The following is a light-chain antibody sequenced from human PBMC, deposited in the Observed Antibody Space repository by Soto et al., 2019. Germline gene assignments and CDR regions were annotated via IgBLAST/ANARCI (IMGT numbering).Light chain of an antibody. CDR1: QSIGKS. Sequence: DIHLTQSPSLLSASVGDRVTITCRASQSIGKSLAWYQQKPGKAPKFLIYDASSLESGVPSRFSGSGSGTEFTLTISSLQPDDFATYYCQQYNSYLFGQGTRLEIK. CDR3: QQYNSYL. V-gene: IGKV1-5*01. CDR2: DAS. J-gene: IGKJ5*01.